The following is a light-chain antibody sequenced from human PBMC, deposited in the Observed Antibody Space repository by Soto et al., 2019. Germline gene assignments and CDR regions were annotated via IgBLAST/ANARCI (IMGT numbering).Light chain of an antibody. J-gene: IGKJ1*01. CDR1: QAVNTR. CDR3: QQYYDWPT. Sequence: EIVLTQSPATLSSFPGDRVTLSCRASQAVNTRLAWYQHKPGQAPRLLIYLTSNRAAGIPARFSGSGSGTEFTLTISSLQSEDFAVYFCQQYYDWPTFGQGTKVDIK. CDR2: LTS. V-gene: IGKV3D-15*01.